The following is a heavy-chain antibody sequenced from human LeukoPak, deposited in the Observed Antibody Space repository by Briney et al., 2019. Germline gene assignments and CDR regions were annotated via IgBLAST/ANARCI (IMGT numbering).Heavy chain of an antibody. J-gene: IGHJ3*02. V-gene: IGHV4-4*07. CDR1: GGSISSYY. Sequence: SEALSLTCTVSGGSISSYYWSWIRQPAGKGLGWIGRIYTSGSTNYNPSLKSRVTMSVDTSKNQFSLKLSSVTAADTAVYYCARYCSSTSCYMGRAFDIWGQGTMVTVSS. D-gene: IGHD2-2*02. CDR3: ARYCSSTSCYMGRAFDI. CDR2: IYTSGST.